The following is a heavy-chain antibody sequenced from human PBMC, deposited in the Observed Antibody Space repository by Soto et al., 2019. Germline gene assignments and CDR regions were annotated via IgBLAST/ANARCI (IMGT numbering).Heavy chain of an antibody. J-gene: IGHJ6*01. CDR3: AILAAAGNDYYYYGMDV. D-gene: IGHD6-13*01. Sequence: QVQLVESGGGVVQPGRSLRLSCAASGFTFSSYGMHWVRQAPGKGLEWVAVISYDGSNKYYADSVKGRFTISRDNSKNTLYLKMNTLSDEDTAVYYCAILAAAGNDYYYYGMDVCGQGTTVTVSS. CDR1: GFTFSSYG. V-gene: IGHV3-30*03. CDR2: ISYDGSNK.